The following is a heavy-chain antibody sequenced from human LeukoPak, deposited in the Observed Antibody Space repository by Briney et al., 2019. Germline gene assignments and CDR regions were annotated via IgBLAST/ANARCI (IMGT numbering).Heavy chain of an antibody. CDR1: GRPISCGRYQ. J-gene: IGHJ6*03. CDR3: AREKGDYYYYMDV. Sequence: ASQTLSLTCTVSGRPISCGRYQGIWPRPPPGKGLVYIGRIYHSGSTNYSPSLKSRVTISVDTSKNQFSLKLSSVTAADTAVYYCAREKGDYYYYMDVWGKGTTVTVSS. CDR2: IYHSGST. V-gene: IGHV4-61*02.